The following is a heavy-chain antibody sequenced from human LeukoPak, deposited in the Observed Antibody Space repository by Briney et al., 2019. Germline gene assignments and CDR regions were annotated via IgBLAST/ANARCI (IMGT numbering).Heavy chain of an antibody. V-gene: IGHV4-34*01. J-gene: IGHJ5*02. CDR1: GGSFSGYY. Sequence: PSETLSLTCAVYGGSFSGYYWSWIRQPPGKGLEWIGEINHSGSTNYNPSHKSRVTISVDTSKNQFSLKLSSVTAADTAVYYCARKRPGSGWHGGWFDPWGQGTLVTVSS. CDR3: ARKRPGSGWHGGWFDP. D-gene: IGHD6-19*01. CDR2: INHSGST.